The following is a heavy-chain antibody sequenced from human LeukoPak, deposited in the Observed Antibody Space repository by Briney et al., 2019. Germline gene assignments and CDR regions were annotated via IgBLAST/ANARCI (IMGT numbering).Heavy chain of an antibody. D-gene: IGHD3-10*01. CDR3: ARDITLYVDY. V-gene: IGHV3-21*01. Sequence: GGSLRRSCAASGFTFSSYSMNWVRQAPGKGLEWVSSISSSSSYIYYADSVKGRFTISRDNAKNSLYLQMNSLRAEDTAVYYCARDITLYVDYWGQGTLVTVSS. CDR2: ISSSSSYI. CDR1: GFTFSSYS. J-gene: IGHJ4*02.